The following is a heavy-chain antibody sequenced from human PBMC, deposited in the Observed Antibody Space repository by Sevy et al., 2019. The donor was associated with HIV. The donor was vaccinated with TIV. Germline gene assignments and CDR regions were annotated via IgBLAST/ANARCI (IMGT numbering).Heavy chain of an antibody. Sequence: GGSLRLSCAASGFTFSSYAMSWVRQAPGKGLEWVSAISGSGGSTYYADSVKGRFTISRDNSKNTLYLQMNSLRAEDTAVYYCAKIPARGRLPLAAFDYWGQGTLVTVSS. D-gene: IGHD6-25*01. J-gene: IGHJ4*02. CDR2: ISGSGGST. CDR3: AKIPARGRLPLAAFDY. V-gene: IGHV3-23*01. CDR1: GFTFSSYA.